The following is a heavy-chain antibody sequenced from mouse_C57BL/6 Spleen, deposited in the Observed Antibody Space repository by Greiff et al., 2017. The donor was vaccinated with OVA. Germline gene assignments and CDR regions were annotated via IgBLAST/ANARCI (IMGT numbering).Heavy chain of an antibody. V-gene: IGHV1-50*01. D-gene: IGHD1-1*01. CDR2: IDPSDSYT. CDR1: GYTFTSYW. Sequence: VQLQQPGAELVKPGASVKLSCKASGYTFTSYWMQWVKQRPGQGLEWIGEIDPSDSYTNYNQKFKGKATLTVDTSSSTAYMQLSSLTSEDSAVYYCARTHYYGSSPGWFAYWGQGTLVTVSA. CDR3: ARTHYYGSSPGWFAY. J-gene: IGHJ3*01.